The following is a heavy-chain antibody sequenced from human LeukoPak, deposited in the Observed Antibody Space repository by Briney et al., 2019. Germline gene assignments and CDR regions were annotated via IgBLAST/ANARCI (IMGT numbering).Heavy chain of an antibody. D-gene: IGHD3-3*01. CDR2: ISSGSTI. Sequence: GGSLRLSCAASGFTFSSYSMNWVHQAPGKGLEWVSHISSGSTIYYADSVKGRFTISRDNAKNSLYLQMNSLRAEDTAVYYCARGDYDFWSGPDYWGQGTLVTVSS. J-gene: IGHJ4*02. CDR1: GFTFSSYS. V-gene: IGHV3-48*04. CDR3: ARGDYDFWSGPDY.